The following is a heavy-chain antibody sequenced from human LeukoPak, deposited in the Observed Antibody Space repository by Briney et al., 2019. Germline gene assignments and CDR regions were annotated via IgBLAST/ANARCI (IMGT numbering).Heavy chain of an antibody. CDR2: IYNSGST. V-gene: IGHV4-59*01. CDR3: ARGIDAFDI. Sequence: SETLSLTCTVSGDSFSYFYWSWIRQPPGKGLEWIGYIYNSGSTNYNPSLKSRVTISLDTSKNQFSLKLSSVTAADTAVYYCARGIDAFDIWGQGTMVTVSS. CDR1: GDSFSYFY. J-gene: IGHJ3*02.